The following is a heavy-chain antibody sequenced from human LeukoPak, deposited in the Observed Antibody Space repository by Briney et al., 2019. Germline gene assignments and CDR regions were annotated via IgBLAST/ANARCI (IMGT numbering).Heavy chain of an antibody. D-gene: IGHD3-16*01. V-gene: IGHV4-59*12. J-gene: IGHJ4*02. CDR1: GGSISSYY. CDR3: ARGDYDYVWGSYDY. CDR2: IYDRGST. Sequence: SETLSLTCTVSGGSISSYYWSWIRQPPGKGLEWIGNIYDRGSTKYNPSLKSRVTISVDTSKNQFSLKLSSVTAADTAVYYCARGDYDYVWGSYDYWGQGTLVTVSS.